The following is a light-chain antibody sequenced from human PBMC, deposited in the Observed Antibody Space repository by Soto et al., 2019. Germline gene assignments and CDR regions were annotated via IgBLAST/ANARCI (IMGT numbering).Light chain of an antibody. CDR1: SSDVGKYDR. CDR3: SSYTSTSRYV. Sequence: SLLTQPPSVNGSPGQSVTISRTGTSSDVGKYDRVSWYQQPPGTAPKLIIYEVTNRPSGVPARFSGSKSGNTASLTISGLQAEDEADYYCSSYTSTSRYVFGAGTKVTVL. CDR2: EVT. J-gene: IGLJ1*01. V-gene: IGLV2-18*02.